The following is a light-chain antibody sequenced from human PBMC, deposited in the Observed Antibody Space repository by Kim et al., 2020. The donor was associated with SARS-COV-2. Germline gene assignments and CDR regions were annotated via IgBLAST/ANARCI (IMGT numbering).Light chain of an antibody. CDR2: GAS. V-gene: IGKV3-20*01. J-gene: IGKJ3*01. CDR1: HSVGSNY. CDR3: QQYDVSPFT. Sequence: EIVLTQSPGTLSLSLGERATLSCKTSHSVGSNYLAWYQQKPGQAPRLLIYGASSRATGIADRFSGRGSGTDFTLTINRLEAEDFAVYYCQQYDVSPFTFGPGTKVDIK.